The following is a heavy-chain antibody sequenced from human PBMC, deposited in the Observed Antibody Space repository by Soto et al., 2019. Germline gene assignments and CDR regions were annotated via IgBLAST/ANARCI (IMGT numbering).Heavy chain of an antibody. V-gene: IGHV5-51*01. D-gene: IGHD6-19*01. J-gene: IGHJ4*02. Sequence: GESLKSSCKGSGYSFTSYWIGCVRQMPGKGLEWMVIIYHGDSDTRYSPSFQGQVTISADKSISTDYLQWSRLKASDTAMYYGARRDSSGWYRFEYWGQGTIVTLSS. CDR3: ARRDSSGWYRFEY. CDR2: IYHGDSDT. CDR1: GYSFTSYW.